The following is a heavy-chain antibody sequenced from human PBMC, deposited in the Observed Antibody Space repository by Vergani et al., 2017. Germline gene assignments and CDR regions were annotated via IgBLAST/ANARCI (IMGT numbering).Heavy chain of an antibody. V-gene: IGHV3-33*01. CDR3: ARDFMAARPYWYFDL. J-gene: IGHJ2*01. Sequence: QVQLVESGEGVFRPGRSLRPPCAAPGFPFISYGMHWFRQAPGKGLEWVAVIWYDGSNKYYADSVKGRFTISRDNYKNTLYLQMNSLRAEDTAVYYCARDFMAARPYWYFDLWGRGTLVTVSS. CDR1: GFPFISYG. D-gene: IGHD6-6*01. CDR2: IWYDGSNK.